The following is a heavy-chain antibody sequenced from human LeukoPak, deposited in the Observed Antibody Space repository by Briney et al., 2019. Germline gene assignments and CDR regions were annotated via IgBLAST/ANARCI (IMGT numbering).Heavy chain of an antibody. CDR1: GFTFSNYA. CDR2: TRSTGGTT. CDR3: ARADRYGTTWYGRVDY. J-gene: IGHJ4*02. V-gene: IGHV3-23*01. Sequence: PGGSLRLSCGASGFTFSNYAMSWVRQAPGKGLESFSDTRSTGGTTAYADSVKGRFTISRDNSRNTLYLQMNSLRAEDTAVYYCARADRYGTTWYGRVDYWGQGTLVTVSS. D-gene: IGHD6-13*01.